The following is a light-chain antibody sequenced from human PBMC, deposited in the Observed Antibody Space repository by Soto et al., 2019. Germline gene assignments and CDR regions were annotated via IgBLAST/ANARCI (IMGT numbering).Light chain of an antibody. CDR1: QSVSSSS. J-gene: IGKJ5*01. CDR3: QQYGSSPPIT. Sequence: IVLTQSPGTLSLSPGEXATLSCRASQSVSSSSLAWYQQKPGQAPRLLIYGASSRATGIPDRFSGSGSGTDFTLTISRLEPEDFAVYYCQQYGSSPPITLGQGTRLEI. CDR2: GAS. V-gene: IGKV3-20*01.